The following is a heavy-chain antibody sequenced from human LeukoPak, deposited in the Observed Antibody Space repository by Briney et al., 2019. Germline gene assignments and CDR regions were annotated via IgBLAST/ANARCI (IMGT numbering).Heavy chain of an antibody. CDR3: ARGAYSSRYDY. D-gene: IGHD6-13*01. V-gene: IGHV4-59*01. CDR2: IYYSGST. J-gene: IGHJ4*02. CDR1: GGSISSSY. Sequence: SETLSLTCTVSGGSISSSYWSWIRQPPGKGLELIGYIYYSGSTNYNPSLKSRVTMSVDTSKNQFSLNLSSVTAADTAVYYCARGAYSSRYDYWGQGNVVTVSS.